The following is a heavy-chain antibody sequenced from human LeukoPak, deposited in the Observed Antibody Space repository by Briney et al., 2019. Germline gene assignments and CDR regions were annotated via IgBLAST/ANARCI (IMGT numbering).Heavy chain of an antibody. CDR2: IIPILGTA. D-gene: IGHD2-15*01. V-gene: IGHV1-69*04. CDR1: GGTFSSNA. Sequence: GASVKVSCKASGGTFSSNAISWVRQAPGQGPEWMGRIIPILGTAEYAEKFQGRVTITADKSTTTAYMELSSLKSEDTALYFCARGKGFVGHFDSWGQETLVTVSS. J-gene: IGHJ4*02. CDR3: ARGKGFVGHFDS.